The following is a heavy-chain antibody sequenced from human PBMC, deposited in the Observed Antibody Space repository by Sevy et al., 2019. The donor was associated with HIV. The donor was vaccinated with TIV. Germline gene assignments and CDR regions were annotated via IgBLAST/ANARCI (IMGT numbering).Heavy chain of an antibody. D-gene: IGHD4-17*01. Sequence: GESLKISCAASGFTFNDFAMNWVRRAPGKGLEWVTFIRHDGSTRYYADSVRGRFTISRDNFKNTLFLQMNSLRPEDTGVYYCAKGPHPAVTTSYAMDVWGQGTTVTVSS. J-gene: IGHJ6*01. CDR2: IRHDGSTR. CDR1: GFTFNDFA. CDR3: AKGPHPAVTTSYAMDV. V-gene: IGHV3-30*02.